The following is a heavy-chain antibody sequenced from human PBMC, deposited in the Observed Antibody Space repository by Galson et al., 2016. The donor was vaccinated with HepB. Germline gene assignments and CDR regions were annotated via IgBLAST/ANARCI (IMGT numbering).Heavy chain of an antibody. CDR1: GGSISSSSSY. V-gene: IGHV4-39*02. Sequence: ETLSLTCTISGGSISSSSSYWAWIRQPPGRGLEWIGHNYYTGSTYYNPSLKSRVTISVDTSKNRFSLKLSSVTAADTSIYYCARVDWRLYVFDIWDQGTMVTVSS. J-gene: IGHJ3*02. D-gene: IGHD3-9*01. CDR2: NYYTGST. CDR3: ARVDWRLYVFDI.